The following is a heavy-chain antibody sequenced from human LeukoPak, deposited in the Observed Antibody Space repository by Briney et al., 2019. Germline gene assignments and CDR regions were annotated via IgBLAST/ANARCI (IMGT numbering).Heavy chain of an antibody. CDR3: AKDPSGWYDYFDY. J-gene: IGHJ4*02. CDR1: GFTFSSYA. CDR2: ISGSGGST. D-gene: IGHD6-19*01. Sequence: PGRSLRLSCAASGFTFSSYAMSWVRQAPGKGLEWVSAISGSGGSTYYADSVKGRFTISRDNSKNTLYLQMNSLRAEDTAVYYCAKDPSGWYDYFDYWGQGTLVTVSS. V-gene: IGHV3-23*01.